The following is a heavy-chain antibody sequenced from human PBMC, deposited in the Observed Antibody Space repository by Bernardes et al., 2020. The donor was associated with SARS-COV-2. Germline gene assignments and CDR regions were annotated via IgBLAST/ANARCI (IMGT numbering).Heavy chain of an antibody. CDR2: IRPGGGGT. D-gene: IGHD3-10*01. V-gene: IGHV3-23*01. CDR3: AKALYGSGNYYDFDN. J-gene: IGHJ3*02. CDR1: AFTFTSHV. Sequence: GGSLRLSCTASAFTFTSHVMTWVRQAPEKGLEWVSGIRPGGGGTYYADSVKGRFTISRDDSKSTLYLQMNSLIAEDTAVYYCAKALYGSGNYYDFDNWGQGTMDT.